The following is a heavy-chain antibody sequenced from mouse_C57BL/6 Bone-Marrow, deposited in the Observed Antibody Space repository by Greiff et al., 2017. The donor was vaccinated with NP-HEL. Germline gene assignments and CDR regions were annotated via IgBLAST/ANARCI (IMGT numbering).Heavy chain of an antibody. D-gene: IGHD1-1*01. Sequence: EVQLQQSGAELVRPGASVKLSCTASGFNIKDYYMHWVKQRPEQGLEWIGRIDPEDGDTEYAPKFQGKATMTADTSSNTAYLQLSSLTSEDTAVYYCTTDDYYGRSSFDYWGQGTTRTVSS. J-gene: IGHJ2*01. CDR3: TTDDYYGRSSFDY. CDR1: GFNIKDYY. CDR2: IDPEDGDT. V-gene: IGHV14-1*01.